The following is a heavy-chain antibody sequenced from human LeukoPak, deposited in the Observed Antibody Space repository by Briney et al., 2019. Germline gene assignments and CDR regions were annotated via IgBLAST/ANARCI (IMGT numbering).Heavy chain of an antibody. CDR2: IYYSGST. CDR3: ARDGTYYDMFGAFDI. V-gene: IGHV4-39*07. CDR1: GGSISSSSYY. D-gene: IGHD3-9*01. J-gene: IGHJ3*02. Sequence: PSQTLSLTCTVFGGSISSSSYYWGWIRQPPGKGLEWIGSIYYSGSTYYNPSLKSRVTISVDTSKNQFSLKLSSVTAADTAVYYCARDGTYYDMFGAFDIWGQGTMVTVSS.